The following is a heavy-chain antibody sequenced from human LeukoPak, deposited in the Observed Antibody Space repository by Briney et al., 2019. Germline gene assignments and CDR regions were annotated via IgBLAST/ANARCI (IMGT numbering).Heavy chain of an antibody. CDR2: ISSSSSYI. CDR1: EFTFSSYS. Sequence: GGSLRLSCAASEFTFSSYSMNWVRQAPGKGLEWVSYISSSSSYIYYADSVKGRFTISRDNAKNSLYLQMNSLRAEDTAVYYCARGASTATATHFDYWGQGTLVTVSS. J-gene: IGHJ4*02. V-gene: IGHV3-21*05. D-gene: IGHD2-15*01. CDR3: ARGASTATATHFDY.